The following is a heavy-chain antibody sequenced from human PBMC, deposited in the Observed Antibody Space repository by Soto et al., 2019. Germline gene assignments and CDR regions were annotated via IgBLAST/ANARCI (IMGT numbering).Heavy chain of an antibody. J-gene: IGHJ6*03. D-gene: IGHD2-15*01. CDR3: ARASQQLGYCSGGSCYSDYYYYYYMDV. CDR1: GYTFTGYY. CDR2: INPNSGGT. V-gene: IGHV1-2*04. Sequence: ASVKVSCKASGYTFTGYYMHWVRQAPGQGLEWMGWINPNSGGTNYAQKFQGWVTMTRDTSISTAYMELSRLRSDDTAVYYCARASQQLGYCSGGSCYSDYYYYYYMDVWGKGTTVTVSS.